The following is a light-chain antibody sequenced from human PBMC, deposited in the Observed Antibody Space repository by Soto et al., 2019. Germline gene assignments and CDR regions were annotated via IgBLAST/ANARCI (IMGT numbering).Light chain of an antibody. CDR2: YGD. CDR1: SSNIGSNA. J-gene: IGLJ2*01. V-gene: IGLV1-36*01. Sequence: QLVLTQPPSVSAAPRQRVTISCSGSSSNIGSNAVNWYQQLPGKPPKLLIYYGDLLPSGVSDRFSGSKSGTSASLAISGLQSEDEAEYYCGTWDDSLGGRGVFGGGTKVTVL. CDR3: GTWDDSLGGRGV.